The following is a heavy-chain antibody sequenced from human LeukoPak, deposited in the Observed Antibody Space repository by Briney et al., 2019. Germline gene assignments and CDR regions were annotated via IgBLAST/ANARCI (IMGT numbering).Heavy chain of an antibody. CDR2: IIPILGIA. CDR3: ARDPLSNSWYYFDY. CDR1: GGTFSSYA. Sequence: SVKVSCKASGGTFSSYAISWVRQAPGQGLEWMGRIIPILGIANYAQKFQGRVTITADKSTSTAYMELSSLRSEDTAVYYCARDPLSNSWYYFDYWGQGTLVTVSS. V-gene: IGHV1-69*04. J-gene: IGHJ4*02. D-gene: IGHD2-2*01.